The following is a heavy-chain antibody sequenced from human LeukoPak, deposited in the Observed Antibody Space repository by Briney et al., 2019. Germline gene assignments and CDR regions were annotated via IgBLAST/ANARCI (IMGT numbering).Heavy chain of an antibody. V-gene: IGHV4-31*03. CDR3: ARDPRGDITGTTFDR. D-gene: IGHD1-20*01. CDR2: VSYSGST. Sequence: SETLSLTCTLSGGSLTSGLYYWTWVRQHPQRGLEWIGYVSYSGSTNYNSSLKSRLPISADTSKNQFYLRLTSVTAADTAVYYCARDPRGDITGTTFDRWGQGTLVTVSS. CDR1: GGSLTSGLYY. J-gene: IGHJ5*02.